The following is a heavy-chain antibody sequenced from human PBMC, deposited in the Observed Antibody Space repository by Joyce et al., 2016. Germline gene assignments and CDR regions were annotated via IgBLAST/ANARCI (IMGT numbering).Heavy chain of an antibody. V-gene: IGHV1-2*02. D-gene: IGHD2-15*01. J-gene: IGHJ4*02. CDR1: GYTFPVYY. CDR2: INCNTGDT. Sequence: QVQLVQSGAEVKQPGASVKVSCKASGYTFPVYYIHWVRQAPGQGLEVMGWINCNTGDTHYVQGFQDRVTMTRDTSITTGCMEVGRLGSDDAAVYYCARDDTEHCGGGRCYPLWGQGTLVTVSS. CDR3: ARDDTEHCGGGRCYPL.